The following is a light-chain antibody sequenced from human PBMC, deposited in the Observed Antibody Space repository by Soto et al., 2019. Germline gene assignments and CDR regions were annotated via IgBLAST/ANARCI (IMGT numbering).Light chain of an antibody. CDR3: SSYTSSSTQA. Sequence: QSALTQPASVSGSPGQSITISCTGTSSDVGGYNYVSWYQQHPGKAPKLMIYEVSNRPSGVSNRFSGSKSGNTASLTISGLQAEDEADDYCSSYTSSSTQAFGTGTKLTVL. V-gene: IGLV2-14*01. J-gene: IGLJ1*01. CDR1: SSDVGGYNY. CDR2: EVS.